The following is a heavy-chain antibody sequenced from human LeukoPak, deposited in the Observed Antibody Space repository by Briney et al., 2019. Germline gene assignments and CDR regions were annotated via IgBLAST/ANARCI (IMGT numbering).Heavy chain of an antibody. Sequence: PSETLSLTCTVSGGSISSYYWSWIRQPPGKGLEWIGYIYYSGSTNYNPSLKSRVTISVDTSKNQFSLKLSSVTAADTAVYYCARGGAVARWDYYFDDWGQGTLVTVSS. D-gene: IGHD6-19*01. CDR2: IYYSGST. CDR3: ARGGAVARWDYYFDD. V-gene: IGHV4-59*01. J-gene: IGHJ4*02. CDR1: GGSISSYY.